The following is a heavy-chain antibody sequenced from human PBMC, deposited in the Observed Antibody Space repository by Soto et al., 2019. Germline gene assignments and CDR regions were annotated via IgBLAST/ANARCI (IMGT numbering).Heavy chain of an antibody. CDR2: IIPIFGTA. Sequence: ASVKVSCKASGGTFSSHAISWVRQAPGQGLEWMGGIIPIFGTANYAQKFQGRVTITADESTSTAYMELSSLRSEDTAVYYCAGGYCSSTSCYYYYGMDVWGQGTTVTAP. CDR1: GGTFSSHA. CDR3: AGGYCSSTSCYYYYGMDV. V-gene: IGHV1-69*13. J-gene: IGHJ6*02. D-gene: IGHD2-2*01.